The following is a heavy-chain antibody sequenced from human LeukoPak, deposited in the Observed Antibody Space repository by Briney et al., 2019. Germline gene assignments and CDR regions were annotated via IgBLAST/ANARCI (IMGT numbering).Heavy chain of an antibody. D-gene: IGHD1-7*01. J-gene: IGHJ4*02. CDR3: ARVMTGTTHYNY. Sequence: PSETLSLTCTVSGGSIATGGYYWTWIRQHPGKGLEWIGYIYYTGNTYYNPSLKSRLTISLDTSKNQFSPRLSSVTAADTAIYYCARVMTGTTHYNYWGQGTLVTVSS. CDR1: GGSIATGGYY. CDR2: IYYTGNT. V-gene: IGHV4-31*03.